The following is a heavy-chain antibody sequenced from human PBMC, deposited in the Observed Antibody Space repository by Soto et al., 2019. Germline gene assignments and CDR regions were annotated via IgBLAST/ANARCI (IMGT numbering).Heavy chain of an antibody. CDR3: AIGLIGTSGDYYYGMDV. Sequence: EVQLVESGGGLVQPGGSLRLSCAASGFTFSDHYMDWVRQAPGKGLEWVGRSRNRGNSYTTEYAASVKGRFTISRDNSKKSLYLQMSSLKTEDTAVYYCAIGLIGTSGDYYYGMDVWGQGTTVTVSS. J-gene: IGHJ6*02. D-gene: IGHD1-7*01. CDR2: SRNRGNSYTT. CDR1: GFTFSDHY. V-gene: IGHV3-72*01.